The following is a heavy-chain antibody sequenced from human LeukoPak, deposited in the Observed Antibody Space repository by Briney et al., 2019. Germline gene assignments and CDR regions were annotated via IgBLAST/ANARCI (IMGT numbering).Heavy chain of an antibody. CDR1: GYSISRGYS. V-gene: IGHV4-38-2*01. J-gene: IGHJ3*01. D-gene: IGHD3-16*01. Sequence: SETLSLTCGVSGYSISRGYSWGSIRQPPGKGLEWIGNTYHSETPPYNPSLKSRVTISPDKAKNLFSLELTSRSASDPAVYYGARCDHVWETHGMDAFDLWGQGTMVTVFS. CDR2: TYHSETP. CDR3: ARCDHVWETHGMDAFDL.